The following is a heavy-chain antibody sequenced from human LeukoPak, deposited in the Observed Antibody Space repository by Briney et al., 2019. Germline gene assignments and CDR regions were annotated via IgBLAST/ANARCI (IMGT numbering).Heavy chain of an antibody. D-gene: IGHD2-21*02. V-gene: IGHV3-66*01. CDR1: GFTVSSNY. J-gene: IGHJ4*02. CDR3: AKAYCGGDCYFPYYFDY. Sequence: GGSLRLSCAASGFTVSSNYVSRVRQAPGKGLEWASVIYSGGSTYYADSVKGRFTISRDNSKNTLYLQMNSLRAEDTAVYYCAKAYCGGDCYFPYYFDYWGQGTLVTVSS. CDR2: IYSGGST.